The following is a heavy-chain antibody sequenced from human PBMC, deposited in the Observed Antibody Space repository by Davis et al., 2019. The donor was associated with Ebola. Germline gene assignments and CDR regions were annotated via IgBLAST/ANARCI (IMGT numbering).Heavy chain of an antibody. V-gene: IGHV4-39*01. CDR3: ARGNIAVVVASTGTYNWFDP. J-gene: IGHJ5*02. CDR1: GDSITNTNYY. CDR2: IYYSGTT. Sequence: PGGSLRLSCTVSGDSITNTNYYWGWIRQPPGKGLEWIGNIYYSGTTYYNSSLKSRVTISIDTSKNQVSLKLNSVTAADTAVYYCARGNIAVVVASTGTYNWFDPWGQGTRVTVSS. D-gene: IGHD2-15*01.